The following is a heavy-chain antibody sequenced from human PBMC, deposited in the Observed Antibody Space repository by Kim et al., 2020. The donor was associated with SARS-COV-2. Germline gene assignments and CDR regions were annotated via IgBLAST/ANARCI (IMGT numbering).Heavy chain of an antibody. CDR2: ISWNSGSI. D-gene: IGHD2-2*01. CDR1: GFTFDDYA. Sequence: GGSLRLSCAASGFTFDDYAMHWVRQAPGKGLEWVSGISWNSGSIGYADSVKGRFTISRDNAKNSLYLQMNSLRAEDTALYYCAKDVGYCSSTSCYPYYYG. V-gene: IGHV3-9*01. CDR3: AKDVGYCSSTSCYPYYYG. J-gene: IGHJ6*01.